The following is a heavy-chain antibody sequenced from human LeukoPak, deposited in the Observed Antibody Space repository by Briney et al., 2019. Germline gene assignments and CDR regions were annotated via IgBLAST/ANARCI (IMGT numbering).Heavy chain of an antibody. CDR1: GGSVSSGSYY. J-gene: IGHJ4*02. CDR2: IYYSGST. V-gene: IGHV4-61*01. CDR3: ARGLRHAGY. Sequence: SETLSLTCTVSGGSVSSGSYYWSWIRQPPGKGLEWIGYIYYSGSTNYNPSLKSRVTISVDTSKNQFSLKLSSVTAADTAVYYCARGLRHAGYWGQGTLVTVSS.